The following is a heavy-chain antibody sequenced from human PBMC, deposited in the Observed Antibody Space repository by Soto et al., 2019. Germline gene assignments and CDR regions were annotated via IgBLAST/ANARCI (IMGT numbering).Heavy chain of an antibody. J-gene: IGHJ3*02. CDR3: AKDFGYNYGYDAFDI. CDR1: GFTFSSCA. D-gene: IGHD5-18*01. V-gene: IGHV3-23*01. CDR2: VSGSGGST. Sequence: GXSLRLSCAASGFTFSSCALSWFRQAPVNGLEWVSGVSGSGGSTYCVDSVKGRFTISRDNSKNTLYLQMNSLRAEDTAVYYCAKDFGYNYGYDAFDIWGQGTMVTVSS.